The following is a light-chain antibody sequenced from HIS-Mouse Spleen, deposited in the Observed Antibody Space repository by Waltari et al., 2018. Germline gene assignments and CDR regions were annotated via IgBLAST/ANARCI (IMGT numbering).Light chain of an antibody. CDR1: QSISSW. CDR2: KAS. J-gene: IGKJ1*01. Sequence: DIQMTQSPATLSASVGYIVTITCRASQSISSWLAWYQQKPGKSPKLLIYKASSLESGVPSRFSGSGSGTEFTLTISSLQPDDFATYYCQQYNSYSRTFGQGTKVEIK. CDR3: QQYNSYSRT. V-gene: IGKV1-5*03.